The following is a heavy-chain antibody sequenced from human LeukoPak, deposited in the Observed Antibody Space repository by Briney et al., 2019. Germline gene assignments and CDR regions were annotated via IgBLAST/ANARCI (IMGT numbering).Heavy chain of an antibody. CDR1: GFTFSSYG. Sequence: GGSLRLSCAASGFTFSSYGMHWVRQAPGKGLEWVAVIWYDGSNKYYADSVKGRFTISRDNSKNTLYLQMNSLRAEDTAVYYCARRHYGRPKSPLYYGMDVWGQGTTVTVSS. J-gene: IGHJ6*02. D-gene: IGHD4-17*01. CDR3: ARRHYGRPKSPLYYGMDV. CDR2: IWYDGSNK. V-gene: IGHV3-33*01.